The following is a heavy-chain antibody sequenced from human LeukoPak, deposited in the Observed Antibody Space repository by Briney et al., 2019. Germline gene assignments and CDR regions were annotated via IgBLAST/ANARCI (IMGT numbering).Heavy chain of an antibody. Sequence: SETLSLTCTVSGGSISSSSYYWGWIRQPPGKGLEWIGSIYYSGSTYYNPSLKSRVTISVDTSKNQFSLKLSSVTAADTAVYYCARQGWFGELLSPLDYWGQGTLVSVSS. CDR1: GGSISSSSYY. D-gene: IGHD3-10*01. CDR3: ARQGWFGELLSPLDY. V-gene: IGHV4-39*01. J-gene: IGHJ4*02. CDR2: IYYSGST.